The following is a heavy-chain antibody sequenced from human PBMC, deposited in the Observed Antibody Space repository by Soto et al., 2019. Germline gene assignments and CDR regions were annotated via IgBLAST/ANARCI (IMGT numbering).Heavy chain of an antibody. D-gene: IGHD2-15*01. CDR2: INPSGGST. J-gene: IGHJ4*02. Sequence: GASVKVSCKASGYTFTSYYMHWVRQAPGQGLEWMGIINPSGGSTSYAQKFQGRVTMTRDTSTSTVYMELSSLRSEDTAVYYCARVLRTGRGGAYAALDYWGQGTLVTVSS. CDR3: ARVLRTGRGGAYAALDY. CDR1: GYTFTSYY. V-gene: IGHV1-46*01.